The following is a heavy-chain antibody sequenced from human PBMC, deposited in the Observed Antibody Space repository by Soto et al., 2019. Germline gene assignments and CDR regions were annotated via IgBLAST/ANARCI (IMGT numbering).Heavy chain of an antibody. CDR2: ISAYNGNT. V-gene: IGHV1-18*01. CDR3: ARDQNAIVVVPAALGFDY. Sequence: QVQLVQSGAEVKKPGASVKVSCKASGYTFTSYGISWVRQAPGQGLEWMGWISAYNGNTNYAQKLQGRVTMTPDTSTSTAYMELRSLRSDDTAVYYCARDQNAIVVVPAALGFDYWGQGTLVTVSS. CDR1: GYTFTSYG. J-gene: IGHJ4*02. D-gene: IGHD2-2*01.